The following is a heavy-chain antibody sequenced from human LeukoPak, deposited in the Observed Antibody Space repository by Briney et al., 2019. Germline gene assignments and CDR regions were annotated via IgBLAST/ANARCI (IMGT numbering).Heavy chain of an antibody. D-gene: IGHD3-10*01. Sequence: VASVKVSCKASGGTFSSYAISWVRHAPGQGLEWMGRIIPIFGTANYAQKFRGRVTITTDESTSTAYRELSSLRSEDTAVYYCATEEEVFQNAFEMWGQGTLVTVSS. CDR1: GGTFSSYA. CDR3: ATEEEVFQNAFEM. CDR2: IIPIFGTA. J-gene: IGHJ3*02. V-gene: IGHV1-69*05.